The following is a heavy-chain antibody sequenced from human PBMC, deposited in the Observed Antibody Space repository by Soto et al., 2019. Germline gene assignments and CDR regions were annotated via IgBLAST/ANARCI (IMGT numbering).Heavy chain of an antibody. J-gene: IGHJ4*02. D-gene: IGHD2-2*01. V-gene: IGHV3-33*01. Sequence: GGSLRLSCAASGFTFSSYGMHWVRQAPGKGLEWVAVIWYDGSNKYYADSVKGRFTISRDNSKNTLYLQMNSLRAEDTAVYYCARVSVPAATLSFPLDYWGQGTLVTVSS. CDR3: ARVSVPAATLSFPLDY. CDR2: IWYDGSNK. CDR1: GFTFSSYG.